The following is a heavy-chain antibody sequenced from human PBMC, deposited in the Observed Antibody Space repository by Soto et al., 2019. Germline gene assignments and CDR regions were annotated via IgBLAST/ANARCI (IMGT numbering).Heavy chain of an antibody. CDR3: ASGGLHGYTNGGLSYFHS. Sequence: EVHLLESGGGLVQPGGSLRLSCAASELSSSNHAMTWVRQAPGKGLEWVSGISGTDGGAYYADSVKGRFTISRDNSRSTLYLHMNSLRVEDTAVYDWASGGLHGYTNGGLSYFHSWVQGTLVTVSS. D-gene: IGHD5-18*01. CDR2: ISGTDGGA. CDR1: ELSSSNHA. J-gene: IGHJ4*02. V-gene: IGHV3-23*01.